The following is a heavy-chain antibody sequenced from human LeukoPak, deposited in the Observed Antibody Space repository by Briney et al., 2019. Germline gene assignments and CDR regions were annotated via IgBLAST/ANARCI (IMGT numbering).Heavy chain of an antibody. CDR3: ARCDVVVVAARQHYYYYYGMDV. CDR1: GYTFTSYG. V-gene: IGHV1-18*01. D-gene: IGHD2-15*01. CDR2: ISAYNGNT. Sequence: ASVKVSCKASGYTFTSYGISWVRQAPGQGLEWMGWISAYNGNTNYAQKFQGRVTMTRDTSISTAYMELSRLRSDDTAVYYCARCDVVVVAARQHYYYYYGMDVWGQGTTVTVSS. J-gene: IGHJ6*02.